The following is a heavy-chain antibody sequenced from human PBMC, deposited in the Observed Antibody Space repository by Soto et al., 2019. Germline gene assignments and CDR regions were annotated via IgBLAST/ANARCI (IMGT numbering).Heavy chain of an antibody. CDR3: ARDVRGVTRPLDY. CDR2: TDHSGNS. J-gene: IGHJ4*02. V-gene: IGHV4-4*02. Sequence: PSETLSLTCAVSGVSITSNYDWWSWVRQPPGKGLEWIGETDHSGNSNYNPSLKSRVTISVDKSKSHFSLELNSVTAADTAVYYCARDVRGVTRPLDYWAKGILVTVSS. D-gene: IGHD3-10*02. CDR1: GVSITSNYDW.